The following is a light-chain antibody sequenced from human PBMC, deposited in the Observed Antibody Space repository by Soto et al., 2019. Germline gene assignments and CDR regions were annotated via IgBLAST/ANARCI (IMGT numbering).Light chain of an antibody. V-gene: IGLV2-23*03. J-gene: IGLJ1*01. Sequence: QSALTQPASVSGSPGQSITISCTGTNSDVESYNLVSWFRQHPGEAPKLIVYEGTKRPSGVSNRFSGSKSGNPASLTISGLQAEDEANYYCCSYAGTVTVFGTGTKLTVL. CDR1: NSDVESYNL. CDR3: CSYAGTVTV. CDR2: EGT.